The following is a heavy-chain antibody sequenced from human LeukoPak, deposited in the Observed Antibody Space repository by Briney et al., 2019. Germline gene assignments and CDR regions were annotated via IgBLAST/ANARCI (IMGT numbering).Heavy chain of an antibody. D-gene: IGHD4-17*01. CDR3: ASAYGDYVSCFDY. V-gene: IGHV4-39*01. CDR1: GGSISSSSYY. Sequence: SETLSLTCTVSGGSISSSSYYWGWIRQPPGKGLEWIGSIYYSGSTYYNPSLKSRVTISVDTSKNQFSLKLSSVTAADTAVYYCASAYGDYVSCFDYWGQGTLVTVSS. J-gene: IGHJ4*02. CDR2: IYYSGST.